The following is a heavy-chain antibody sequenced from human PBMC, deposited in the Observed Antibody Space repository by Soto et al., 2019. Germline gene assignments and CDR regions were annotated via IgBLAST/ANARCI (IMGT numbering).Heavy chain of an antibody. CDR1: GFTFRSCA. V-gene: IGHV3-23*01. CDR3: AKGRSYYYYYGVDV. Sequence: GGSLRLSCAASGFTFRSCAMGWVRQTPGKGLEWVSDIIDSGASTYYADSVKGRFTISRDNSKSTLYLQMNSLRAEDTALYYCAKGRSYYYYYGVDVWGQGTTVTVSS. CDR2: IIDSGAST. J-gene: IGHJ6*02.